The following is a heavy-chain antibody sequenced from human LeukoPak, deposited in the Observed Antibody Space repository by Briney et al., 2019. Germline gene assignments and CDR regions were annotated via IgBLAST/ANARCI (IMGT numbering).Heavy chain of an antibody. D-gene: IGHD5-24*01. CDR3: AKDLGRDGYEVFDY. Sequence: GGSLRLSCAASGFAFSSYAMSWVRQAPGKGLEWVSTISSSGGSTYYADSVKGRFTVSRDNSKNTVFLQMNSLRAEDMAVYYCAKDLGRDGYEVFDYWGQGTLVTVSS. CDR2: ISSSGGST. J-gene: IGHJ4*02. V-gene: IGHV3-23*01. CDR1: GFAFSSYA.